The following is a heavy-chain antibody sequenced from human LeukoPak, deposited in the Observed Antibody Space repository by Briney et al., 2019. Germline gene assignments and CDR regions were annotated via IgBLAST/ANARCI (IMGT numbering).Heavy chain of an antibody. Sequence: PSETLSLTCAVYGGSFSGYYCSWIRQPPGKGLEWIGEVNHSGSTNYNPSLKSRVTISVDTSKNQFSLKLSSVTAADTAVYYCARGTVAGRRGDFQHWGQGTLVTVSS. J-gene: IGHJ1*01. V-gene: IGHV4-34*01. CDR3: ARGTVAGRRGDFQH. CDR1: GGSFSGYY. D-gene: IGHD6-19*01. CDR2: VNHSGST.